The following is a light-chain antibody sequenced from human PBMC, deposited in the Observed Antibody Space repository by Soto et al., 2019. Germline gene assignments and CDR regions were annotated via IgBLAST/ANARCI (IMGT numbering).Light chain of an antibody. CDR3: QQLNSYPIT. Sequence: DIRMTQSPSSLSASVGDKGTLTCLASQNINSYLNWYQHKPGRAPKVLVYGASSLPSGVPSRFSGSGSGTEFTFTISSLQPEDFATYYCQQLNSYPITFGQGTRLEI. CDR1: QNINSY. CDR2: GAS. J-gene: IGKJ5*01. V-gene: IGKV1-39*01.